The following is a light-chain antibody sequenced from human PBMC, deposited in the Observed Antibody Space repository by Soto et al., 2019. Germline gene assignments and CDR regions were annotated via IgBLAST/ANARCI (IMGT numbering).Light chain of an antibody. CDR3: SSYTSSNTYV. CDR2: EVS. Sequence: QSVLTQPPSVSGSPGQSVAISCTGTSSDVGSYNRVSWYQQPPGTAPKVMIYEVSNRPSGVPDRFSGSKSGNTASLTLSGLQAEDEADYYCSSYTSSNTYVFGTGTKVTV. CDR1: SSDVGSYNR. J-gene: IGLJ1*01. V-gene: IGLV2-18*02.